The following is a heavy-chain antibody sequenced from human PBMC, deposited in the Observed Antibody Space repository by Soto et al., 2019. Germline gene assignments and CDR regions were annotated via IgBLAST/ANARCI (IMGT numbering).Heavy chain of an antibody. CDR3: ARTLKAPHITGGFDT. V-gene: IGHV4-59*08. J-gene: IGHJ4*02. Sequence: AETLSLTCSVSGFSISDYDWSWIRQSPEKGLEYIAYSSYGGITNLNGAVKGRVTISIDTSKNEFSLQATSLTAADTAVYYCARTLKAPHITGGFDTWGQGTLVTVSS. D-gene: IGHD3-3*01. CDR1: GFSISDYD. CDR2: SSYGGIT.